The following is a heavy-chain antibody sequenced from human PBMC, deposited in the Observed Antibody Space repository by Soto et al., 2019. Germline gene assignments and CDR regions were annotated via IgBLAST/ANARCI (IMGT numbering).Heavy chain of an antibody. J-gene: IGHJ3*02. CDR1: GGSISSGGYS. CDR3: ARSTVNDAFDI. V-gene: IGHV4-30-2*01. Sequence: PSETLSLTCAVSGGSISSGGYSWSWIRQPPGKGLEWIGYIYHSGSTYYNPSLKSRVTISVDRSKNQFPLKLSSVTAADTAVYYCARSTVNDAFDIWGQGTMVTVSS. D-gene: IGHD4-17*01. CDR2: IYHSGST.